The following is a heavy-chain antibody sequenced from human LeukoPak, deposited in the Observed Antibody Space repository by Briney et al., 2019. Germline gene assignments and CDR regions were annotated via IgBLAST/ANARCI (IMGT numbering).Heavy chain of an antibody. CDR2: IYPGDSDT. V-gene: IGHV5-51*01. D-gene: IGHD3-16*01. Sequence: PGASLKISCKSSDSCFTSYWIGWVRPMPGKGLEWMGTIYPGDSDTRYSPSFQGQVTISADKSIRTAYLQWSSLKASDTAMYYCARRGPALVYWGQGTLVTVSS. CDR1: DSCFTSYW. CDR3: ARRGPALVY. J-gene: IGHJ4*02.